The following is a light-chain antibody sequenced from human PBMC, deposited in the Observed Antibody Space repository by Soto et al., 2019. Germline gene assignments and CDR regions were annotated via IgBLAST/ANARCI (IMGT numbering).Light chain of an antibody. CDR2: AAS. V-gene: IGKV1-8*01. CDR1: QGISSY. CDR3: QQYYSYPWT. J-gene: IGKJ1*01. Sequence: AIRMTQSPSSFSASTGDRVNITCRASQGISSYLAWYQQKPGKAPKLLIYAASTLQSGVPSRFSGSGSGTDFTLTLSCLQSEDFATYYCQQYYSYPWTFGQGTKVEIK.